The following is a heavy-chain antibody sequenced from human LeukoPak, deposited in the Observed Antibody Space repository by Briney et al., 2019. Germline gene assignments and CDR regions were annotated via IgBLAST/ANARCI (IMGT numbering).Heavy chain of an antibody. CDR3: ARESRGSDYDS. V-gene: IGHV1-2*02. Sequence: ASVKVSCKASGYTFTGYYIHWVRQAPGQGLEWMGWVNTNSGGTNYAQKFQGRVTMTRDTSISTAYMELSRLTSDDTAVYYCARESRGSDYDSWGQGTLVTVSS. CDR1: GYTFTGYY. CDR2: VNTNSGGT. J-gene: IGHJ4*02. D-gene: IGHD6-19*01.